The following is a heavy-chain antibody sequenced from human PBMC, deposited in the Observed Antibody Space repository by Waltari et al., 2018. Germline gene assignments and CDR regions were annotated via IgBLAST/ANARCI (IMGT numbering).Heavy chain of an antibody. Sequence: EVQLVESGGGLVQPGGSLRLSCAASGFTFSSYSMNWVRQAPGKGREWVSYISSSSSTIYYADSGKGRFTISRDNAKNSLYLQMNSLRAEDTAVYYCARLVRGVPSDYWGQGTLVTVSS. CDR3: ARLVRGVPSDY. CDR2: ISSSSSTI. D-gene: IGHD3-10*01. J-gene: IGHJ4*02. V-gene: IGHV3-48*04. CDR1: GFTFSSYS.